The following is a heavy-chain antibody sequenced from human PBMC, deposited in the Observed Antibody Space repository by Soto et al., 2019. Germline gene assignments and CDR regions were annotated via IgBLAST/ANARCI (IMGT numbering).Heavy chain of an antibody. J-gene: IGHJ4*02. D-gene: IGHD3-9*01. V-gene: IGHV2-5*02. CDR1: GFSLSTSGVG. Sequence: QITLKESGPTLVRPTQNLTLTCAFSGFSLSTSGVGVGWIRQPPGKALEWLAVIYWDDSKHYSPSLRSRLTITQDTSKNQVVRTMTHMDPMDTGTYYCAHKGPEDWRLEYCVQGTLGTVS. CDR3: AHKGPEDWRLEY. CDR2: IYWDDSK.